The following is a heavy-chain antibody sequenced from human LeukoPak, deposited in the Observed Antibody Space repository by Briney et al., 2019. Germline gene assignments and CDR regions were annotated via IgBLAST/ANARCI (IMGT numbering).Heavy chain of an antibody. D-gene: IGHD3-10*01. CDR2: IGTAGDT. V-gene: IGHV3-13*01. Sequence: RGSLRLSCAASGFTFSSYDMHWVRQATGKGLEWVSAIGTAGDTYYPGSVKGRFTISRENAKNSLYLQMNSLRAGDTAVYYCARGRGSTGEGYYFDYWGQGTLVTVSS. CDR1: GFTFSSYD. J-gene: IGHJ4*02. CDR3: ARGRGSTGEGYYFDY.